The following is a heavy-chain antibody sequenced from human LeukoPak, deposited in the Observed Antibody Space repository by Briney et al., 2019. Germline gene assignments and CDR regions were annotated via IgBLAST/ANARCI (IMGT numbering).Heavy chain of an antibody. CDR2: INPNSGGA. J-gene: IGHJ5*02. CDR1: GYIFSGYY. V-gene: IGHV1-2*02. CDR3: AKGPPEYCSGGICHSGRNWIDP. D-gene: IGHD2-15*01. Sequence: ASVKVSCKASGYIFSGYYMHWLRQAPGQGLEWMGWINPNSGGADYAQKFQGRVTMTRDTSISTAYMALSRLRSDDTAVYYCAKGPPEYCSGGICHSGRNWIDPWGQGTLVTVSS.